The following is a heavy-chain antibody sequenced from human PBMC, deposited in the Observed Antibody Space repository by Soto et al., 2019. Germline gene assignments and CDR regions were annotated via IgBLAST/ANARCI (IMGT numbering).Heavy chain of an antibody. CDR2: IYYSGST. CDR1: GGSISSYY. D-gene: IGHD2-15*01. CDR3: ARESLYCSGGSCYRSHNWFDP. J-gene: IGHJ5*02. Sequence: SETLSLTCTVSGGSISSYYWSWIRQPPGNGLEWIGYIYYSGSTNYNPSLKSRVTISVDTSKNQFSLKLSSVTAADTAVYYCARESLYCSGGSCYRSHNWFDPWGQGTLVTVSS. V-gene: IGHV4-59*01.